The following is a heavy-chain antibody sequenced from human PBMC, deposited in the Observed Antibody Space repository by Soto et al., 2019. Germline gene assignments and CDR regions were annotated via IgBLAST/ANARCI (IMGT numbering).Heavy chain of an antibody. D-gene: IGHD2-21*02. CDR1: GGSISSSSCY. V-gene: IGHV4-39*01. J-gene: IGHJ6*02. Sequence: QLQLQESGPGLVKPSETLSLTCTVSGGSISSSSCYWGWIRQPPGKGLEWIGSIYYSGSTYYNPSLKRQVPISVDTSKHQFSLKLSSVTAADTAVYYCARLTVEDGDGYYYYGLDVWGQGTTVTVSS. CDR3: ARLTVEDGDGYYYYGLDV. CDR2: IYYSGST.